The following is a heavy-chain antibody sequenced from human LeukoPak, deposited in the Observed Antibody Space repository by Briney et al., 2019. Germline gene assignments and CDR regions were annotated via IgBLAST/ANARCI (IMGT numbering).Heavy chain of an antibody. Sequence: SGTLSLTCAVSGGSISSSNWWSWVRQPPGKGLEWIGYLYNTRSTYYNPSLKSRVTISVDTSKNQFSLKVSSVTAADTAVYYCAREKNGNEPFDYWGQGTLVTVSS. J-gene: IGHJ4*02. D-gene: IGHD4-23*01. CDR2: LYNTRST. CDR3: AREKNGNEPFDY. V-gene: IGHV4-4*02. CDR1: GGSISSSNW.